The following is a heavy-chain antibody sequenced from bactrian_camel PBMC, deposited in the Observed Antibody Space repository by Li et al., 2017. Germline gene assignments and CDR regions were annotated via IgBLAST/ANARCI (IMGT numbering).Heavy chain of an antibody. J-gene: IGHJ4*01. Sequence: HVQLVESGGGSVQAGGSLRLSCAASGYTYSSICMGWFRQAPGKGLEWVASIAVDRVTTLYTRSVKGRFTITRDNPKNTLYLQMNSLEPEDTATYYCVAEPWPYGSCGPARSIWSLRGQGTQVTVS. D-gene: IGHD6*01. CDR3: VAEPWPYGSCGPARSIWSL. CDR1: GYTYSSIC. CDR2: IAVDRVTT. V-gene: IGHV3S20*01.